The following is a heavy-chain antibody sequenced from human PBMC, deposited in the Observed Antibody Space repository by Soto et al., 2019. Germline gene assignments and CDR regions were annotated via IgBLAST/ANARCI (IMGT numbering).Heavy chain of an antibody. D-gene: IGHD3-3*01. CDR2: IYYSGST. J-gene: IGHJ4*02. Sequence: ETLSLTCTVSGGSISSSSYYWGWIRQPPGKGLEWIGSIYYSGSTYYNPSLKSRVTISVDTSKNQFSLKLSSVTAADTAVYYCARVQGGFWSQRNYLDYWGQGILVTVSS. V-gene: IGHV4-39*01. CDR1: GGSISSSSYY. CDR3: ARVQGGFWSQRNYLDY.